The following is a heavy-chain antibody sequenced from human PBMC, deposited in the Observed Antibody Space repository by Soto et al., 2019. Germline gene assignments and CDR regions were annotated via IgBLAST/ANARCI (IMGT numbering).Heavy chain of an antibody. CDR3: ARSELHYFDY. J-gene: IGHJ4*02. D-gene: IGHD1-7*01. Sequence: PGGSLRLSCAASGFSFSDYAMSWVRQAPGKGLEWVSGIGVRSSSTNYADPVRGRFTISRDNAKNSLYLQMNSLRAEDTAVYYCARSELHYFDYWGQGTLVTVSS. CDR1: GFSFSDYA. V-gene: IGHV3-23*01. CDR2: IGVRSSST.